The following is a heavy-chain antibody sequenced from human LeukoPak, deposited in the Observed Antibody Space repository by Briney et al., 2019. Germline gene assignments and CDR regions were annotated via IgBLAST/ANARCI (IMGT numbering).Heavy chain of an antibody. J-gene: IGHJ4*02. CDR2: INHSGST. Sequence: SETLSLTCAVYGGSFSGYYWSWIRQPPGKGLEWIGEINHSGSTNYNPSLKSRVTISVDTSKSQFSLKLSSVTAADTAVYYCARGRYANDYWGQGTLVTVSS. V-gene: IGHV4-34*01. CDR3: ARGRYANDY. D-gene: IGHD2-2*01. CDR1: GGSFSGYY.